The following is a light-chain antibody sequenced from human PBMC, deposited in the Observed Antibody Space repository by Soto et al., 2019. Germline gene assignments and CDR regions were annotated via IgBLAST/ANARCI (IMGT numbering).Light chain of an antibody. Sequence: DNQMTQSPSTLSASVGDRVTITCRASQSISTWLAWYQQQPGKAPKLLIYKASSLESGVPSRFSGSGSGTEFTLTINSLQPDDFATYYCQQYNTYPLTSGGGTTVEIK. J-gene: IGKJ4*01. CDR2: KAS. CDR3: QQYNTYPLT. CDR1: QSISTW. V-gene: IGKV1-5*03.